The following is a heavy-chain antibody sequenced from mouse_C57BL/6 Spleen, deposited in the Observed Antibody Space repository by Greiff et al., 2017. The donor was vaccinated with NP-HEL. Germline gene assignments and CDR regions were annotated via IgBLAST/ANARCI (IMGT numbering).Heavy chain of an antibody. D-gene: IGHD2-4*01. CDR2: ILPGSGRT. Sequence: VQRVESGAELMKPGASVKLSCKATGYTFTGYWIEWVKQRPGHGLEWIGEILPGSGRTNYNEKFKGKATFTADTSSNTAYMQLSSLTTEDSAIYYCARRGYDYSSWFAYWGQGTLVTVSA. CDR1: GYTFTGYW. CDR3: ARRGYDYSSWFAY. J-gene: IGHJ3*01. V-gene: IGHV1-9*01.